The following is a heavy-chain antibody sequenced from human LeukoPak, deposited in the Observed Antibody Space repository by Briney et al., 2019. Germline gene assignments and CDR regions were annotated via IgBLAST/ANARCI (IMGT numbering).Heavy chain of an antibody. CDR1: GFTFDDYA. D-gene: IGHD3-22*01. V-gene: IGHV3-9*01. CDR3: AGDSSGYETPAFDY. J-gene: IGHJ4*02. CDR2: ISWNSGSI. Sequence: GGSLRLSCAASGFTFDDYAMHWVRQAPGKGLEWVSGISWNSGSIGYADSVKGRFTISRDNAKNSLYLQMNSLRAEDTAVYYCAGDSSGYETPAFDYWGQGTLVTVSS.